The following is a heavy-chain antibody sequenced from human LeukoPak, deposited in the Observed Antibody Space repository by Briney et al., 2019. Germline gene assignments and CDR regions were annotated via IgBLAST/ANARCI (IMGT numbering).Heavy chain of an antibody. CDR1: GFTFSSYA. CDR3: AKDPNYYDSSGTPNYFDY. V-gene: IGHV3-23*01. CDR2: ISGSGGST. D-gene: IGHD3-22*01. J-gene: IGHJ4*02. Sequence: GGSLRLPCAASGFTFSSYAMSWVRQAPGKGLEWVSAISGSGGSTYYADSVKGRFTISRDNSKNTLYLQMNSLRAEDTAVYYCAKDPNYYDSSGTPNYFDYWGQGTLVTVSS.